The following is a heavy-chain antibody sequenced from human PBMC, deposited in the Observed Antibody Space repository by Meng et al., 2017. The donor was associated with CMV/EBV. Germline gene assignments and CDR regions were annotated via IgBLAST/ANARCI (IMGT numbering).Heavy chain of an antibody. D-gene: IGHD5-18*01. CDR1: GFTFSSYS. CDR2: ISSSSSYI. V-gene: IGHV3-21*01. Sequence: GESLKISCAASGFTFSSYSMNWVRQAPGKGLEWVSSISSSSSYIYYADSVKGRFTISRDNAKNSLYLQMNSLRAEDTAVYYCARALVDTAMVTPTYYYYGMDVWGQGTTV. J-gene: IGHJ6*02. CDR3: ARALVDTAMVTPTYYYYGMDV.